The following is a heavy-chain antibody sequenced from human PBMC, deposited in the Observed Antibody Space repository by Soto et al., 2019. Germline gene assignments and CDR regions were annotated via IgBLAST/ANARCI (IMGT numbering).Heavy chain of an antibody. CDR2: VNAGNGNT. V-gene: IGHV1-3*01. Sequence: QVKLVQSGAEVKKPGASVTLSCTASGYTFTNYVIHWVRQAPGQRLEWVGWVNAGNGNTQYSQSFQGKVTITRDTSASTAYMGLSSLTSEDTAVYYCARGGSTGWLGGYYYHGMDVWGQGTTVTVSS. D-gene: IGHD2-2*01. J-gene: IGHJ6*02. CDR1: GYTFTNYV. CDR3: ARGGSTGWLGGYYYHGMDV.